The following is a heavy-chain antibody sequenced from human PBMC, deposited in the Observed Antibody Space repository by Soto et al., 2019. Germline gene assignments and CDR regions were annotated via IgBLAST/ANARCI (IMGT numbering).Heavy chain of an antibody. J-gene: IGHJ4*02. CDR3: ARGRTEGYDRRFFDY. CDR1: GYTFTSYY. V-gene: IGHV1-46*03. CDR2: INPSGGFT. D-gene: IGHD5-12*01. Sequence: ASVKVSCKASGYTFTSYYMQWVRQAPGQGLEWMGIINPSGGFTTYSQKFQGRVTMTRDTSTSTVYMELSSLRSEDTAVYYCARGRTEGYDRRFFDYWGQGTLVTVSS.